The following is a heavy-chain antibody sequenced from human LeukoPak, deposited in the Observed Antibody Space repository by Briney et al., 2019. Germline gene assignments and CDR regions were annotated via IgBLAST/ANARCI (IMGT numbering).Heavy chain of an antibody. D-gene: IGHD3-10*01. V-gene: IGHV7-4-1*02. Sequence: GASVKVSCKASGYTFTSYAMNWVRQVPGQGLEWMGWINTNTGNPTYAQGFTGRFVFSLDTSVSTAYLQISSLKAEDTAVYCCARHHYYGSGSYYNVFDYWGQGTLVTVSS. CDR1: GYTFTSYA. CDR3: ARHHYYGSGSYYNVFDY. J-gene: IGHJ4*02. CDR2: INTNTGNP.